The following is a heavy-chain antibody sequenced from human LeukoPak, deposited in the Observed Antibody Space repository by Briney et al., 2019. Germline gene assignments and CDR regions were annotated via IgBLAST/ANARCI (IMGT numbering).Heavy chain of an antibody. J-gene: IGHJ4*02. D-gene: IGHD5-24*01. V-gene: IGHV4-38-2*02. CDR3: AGLYRPATRFGY. CDR1: GYSISSGYY. Sequence: SETLSLTCTVSGYSISSGYYWGWIRQPPGKGLEWIGSIYHSGRTFYNPSLKSRVTISEDTSKTQFSRTLTSVTAAVTAVYYCAGLYRPATRFGYWGEGTLVTVSS. CDR2: IYHSGRT.